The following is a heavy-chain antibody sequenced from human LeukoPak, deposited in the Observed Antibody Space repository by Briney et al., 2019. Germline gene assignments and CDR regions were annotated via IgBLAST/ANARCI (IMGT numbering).Heavy chain of an antibody. CDR1: GGTFNNYA. V-gene: IGHV1-69*06. CDR3: ARTRFPYYRLSVADYYHMDV. CDR2: FIPMFSQT. D-gene: IGHD3-10*01. J-gene: IGHJ6*03. Sequence: SVKVSCKASGGTFNNYAINWVRQAPGQGLEWMGDFIPMFSQTKSAQKFQGRVTINADKSTSTVYIELSSLRSEDTAVYYCARTRFPYYRLSVADYYHMDVWGKGTTVTVSS.